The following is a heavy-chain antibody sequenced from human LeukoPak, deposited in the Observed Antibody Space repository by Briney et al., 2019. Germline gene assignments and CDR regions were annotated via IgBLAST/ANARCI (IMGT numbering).Heavy chain of an antibody. V-gene: IGHV3-7*01. J-gene: IGHJ4*02. CDR2: IKQDGSEK. CDR1: GFTFSSYA. Sequence: GGSLRLSCAASGFTFSSYAMSWVRQAPGKGLEWVANIKQDGSEKYYVDSVKGRFTISRDNAKNSLYLQMNSLRAEDTAVYYCVLSIPPYCSGGSCFDYWGQGTLVTVSS. D-gene: IGHD2-15*01. CDR3: VLSIPPYCSGGSCFDY.